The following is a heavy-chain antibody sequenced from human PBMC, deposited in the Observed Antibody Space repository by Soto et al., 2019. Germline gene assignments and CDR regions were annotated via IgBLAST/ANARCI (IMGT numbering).Heavy chain of an antibody. CDR3: ARRIPFGYGMDV. CDR2: ITSNGGNT. D-gene: IGHD2-21*01. CDR1: GFTFSSYA. V-gene: IGHV3-64*01. J-gene: IGHJ6*02. Sequence: EVQLVESGGGLDQPGGSLRLSCAASGFTFSSYAMDWVRQAPGTGLEYVSAITSNGGNTDYASSVKGRFTISRDNSKNTLYLQMGSLRAEDMAVYYCARRIPFGYGMDVWGQGTTVTVSS.